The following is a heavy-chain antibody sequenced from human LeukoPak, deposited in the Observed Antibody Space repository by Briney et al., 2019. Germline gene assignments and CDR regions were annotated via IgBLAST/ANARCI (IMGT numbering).Heavy chain of an antibody. Sequence: GGSLRLSCAASGFTFSSYGMNWVRQAPGKGLEWVSYISSSSSTMYYADSVKGRFTISRDNSKNTLYLQMNSLRAEDTAVYYCAKDRRSSRIYGSGSLDYWGQGTLVTVSS. CDR1: GFTFSSYG. D-gene: IGHD3-10*01. CDR2: ISSSSSTM. J-gene: IGHJ4*02. V-gene: IGHV3-48*01. CDR3: AKDRRSSRIYGSGSLDY.